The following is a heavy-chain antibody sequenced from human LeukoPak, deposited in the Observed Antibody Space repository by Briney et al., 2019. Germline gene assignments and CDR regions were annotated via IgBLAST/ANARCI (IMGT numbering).Heavy chain of an antibody. D-gene: IGHD5-24*01. CDR2: INHSGST. CDR1: GGSFSGYY. Sequence: PSETLSLTCAVYGGSFSGYYWSWIRQPPGKGLEWIGEINHSGSTNYNPSLKSRVTISVDTSKNQFSLKLSSVTAADTAVYYCARRVVEMASLDYWGRGTLVIVSS. V-gene: IGHV4-34*01. J-gene: IGHJ4*02. CDR3: ARRVVEMASLDY.